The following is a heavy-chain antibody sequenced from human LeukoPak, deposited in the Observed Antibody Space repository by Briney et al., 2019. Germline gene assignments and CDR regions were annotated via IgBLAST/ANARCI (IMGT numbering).Heavy chain of an antibody. CDR2: IYNSGST. D-gene: IGHD3-10*01. J-gene: IGHJ4*02. V-gene: IGHV4-31*02. CDR3: ARQDYHGSGSLDY. Sequence: SQTLSLTCTVSGGSISSGGYYWTWIRQRPGKGLEWIGNIYNSGSTYYNPSLKSRVTISVDTSKNQFSLKLSSVTAADTAVYYCARQDYHGSGSLDYWGQGTLVTVSS. CDR1: GGSISSGGYY.